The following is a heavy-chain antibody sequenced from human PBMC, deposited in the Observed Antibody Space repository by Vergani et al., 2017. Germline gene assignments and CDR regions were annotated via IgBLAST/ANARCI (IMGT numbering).Heavy chain of an antibody. V-gene: IGHV3-23*01. J-gene: IGHJ4*02. CDR1: GFTFSSYA. CDR3: AKVCSSPEYYFDY. Sequence: EVQLLESGGGLVQPGGSLRLSCAASGFTFSSYAMSWVRQAPGKGLEWVSAISGSGGSTYYADSVKGRFTISRDNSKNTLYLQMNSPRAEDTAVYYCAKVCSSPEYYFDYWGQGTLVTVSS. CDR2: ISGSGGST. D-gene: IGHD6-13*01.